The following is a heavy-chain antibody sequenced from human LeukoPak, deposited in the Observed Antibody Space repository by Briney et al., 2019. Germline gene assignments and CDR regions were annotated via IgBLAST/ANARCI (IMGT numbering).Heavy chain of an antibody. Sequence: GGSVRLSCAASGFTFSSYEMNWVRQAPGKGLEWVSYISSSGSTIYYADSVKGRFTISRDNAKNSLYLQMNSLRAEDTAVYYCARGELVFYYYMDVWGKGTTVTISS. V-gene: IGHV3-48*03. D-gene: IGHD1-7*01. CDR3: ARGELVFYYYMDV. CDR2: ISSSGSTI. CDR1: GFTFSSYE. J-gene: IGHJ6*03.